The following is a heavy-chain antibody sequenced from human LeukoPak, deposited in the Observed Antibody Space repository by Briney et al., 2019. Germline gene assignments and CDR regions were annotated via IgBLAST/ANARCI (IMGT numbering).Heavy chain of an antibody. CDR3: ARGGIQVSGIDEFDY. Sequence: GGSLRLSCAASGFTFIDYDMHWVRHDIGKGMEWVSAICIRGDTHYSGSVKGRFTISRENAESSLYLQMNSLRAEDTAVYYCARGGIQVSGIDEFDYWGQGTLVTVSS. D-gene: IGHD6-19*01. J-gene: IGHJ4*02. V-gene: IGHV3-13*01. CDR1: GFTFIDYD. CDR2: ICIRGDT.